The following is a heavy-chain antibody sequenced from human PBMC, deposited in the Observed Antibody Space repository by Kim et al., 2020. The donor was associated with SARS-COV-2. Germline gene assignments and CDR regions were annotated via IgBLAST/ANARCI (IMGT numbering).Heavy chain of an antibody. Sequence: GGSLRLSCAASGFTFSSYSMNWVRQAPGKGLEWVSYISSSSSTIYYADSVKGRFTISRDNAKNSLYLQMNSLRAEDTAVYYCAREPPYYDFWSGYYREFGGMDVWGQGTTVTVSS. J-gene: IGHJ6*02. D-gene: IGHD3-3*01. V-gene: IGHV3-48*04. CDR1: GFTFSSYS. CDR2: ISSSSSTI. CDR3: AREPPYYDFWSGYYREFGGMDV.